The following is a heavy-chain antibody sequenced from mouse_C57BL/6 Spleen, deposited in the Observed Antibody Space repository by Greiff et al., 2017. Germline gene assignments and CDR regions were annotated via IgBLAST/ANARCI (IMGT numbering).Heavy chain of an antibody. CDR1: GFTFSDYY. D-gene: IGHD4-1*01. CDR2: INYDGSST. Sequence: EVMLVESEGGLVQPGSSMKLSCTASGFTFSDYYMAWVRQVPEKGLEWVANINYDGSSTYYLDSLKSRFIISRDNAKNILYLQMSSLKSEDTATYYCAREGLGEAMDYWGQGTSVTVSS. V-gene: IGHV5-16*01. CDR3: AREGLGEAMDY. J-gene: IGHJ4*01.